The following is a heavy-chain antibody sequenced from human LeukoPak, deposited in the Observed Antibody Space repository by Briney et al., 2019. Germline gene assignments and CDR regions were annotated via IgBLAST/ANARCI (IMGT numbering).Heavy chain of an antibody. CDR1: GFIFNNYA. D-gene: IGHD6-19*01. CDR2: ISWNSGTI. J-gene: IGHJ4*02. Sequence: GGSLRLSCAGSGFIFNNYAMHWVRQPPGKGLEWVSGISWNSGTIDYADSVRGRFTISRDNAKDSLYLQMDSLRVEDTAFYYCAKDNRRHYTSGPNPDSLHWGQGALVTVSS. V-gene: IGHV3-9*01. CDR3: AKDNRRHYTSGPNPDSLH.